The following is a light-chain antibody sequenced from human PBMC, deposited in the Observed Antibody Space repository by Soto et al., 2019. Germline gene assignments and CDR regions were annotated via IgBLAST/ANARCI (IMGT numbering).Light chain of an antibody. Sequence: DIEITQSPSTLSASLGDRVTITCRASQSISGWLAWYQQTPGKAPKLLIYDVSSLESGVPSRFRGSGSRKEFTLAISRLQPDDFETYYCQQYNSYPWTFGQGTKVDIK. CDR1: QSISGW. CDR2: DVS. J-gene: IGKJ1*01. CDR3: QQYNSYPWT. V-gene: IGKV1-5*01.